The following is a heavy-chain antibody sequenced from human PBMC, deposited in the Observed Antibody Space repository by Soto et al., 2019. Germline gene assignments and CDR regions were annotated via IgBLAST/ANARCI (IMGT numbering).Heavy chain of an antibody. Sequence: QVQLQESGPGLVKPSQTLSLTCTVSGGSISSGDYYWSWIRQPPGKGLEWIGYNYYSGSTYYNPSLKSRVTLSVDTSKNEFSLKLGSVTAADTAVYYCARRNGDLNNNWFDPWGQGTLVTVSS. CDR1: GGSISSGDYY. V-gene: IGHV4-30-4*01. CDR2: NYYSGST. CDR3: ARRNGDLNNNWFDP. D-gene: IGHD4-17*01. J-gene: IGHJ5*02.